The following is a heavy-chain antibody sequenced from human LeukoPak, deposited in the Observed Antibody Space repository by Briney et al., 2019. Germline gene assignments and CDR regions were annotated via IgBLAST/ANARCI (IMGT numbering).Heavy chain of an antibody. Sequence: GGSLSLSCAASGFTFSNSGFHWARQVPGKGLEWVALIWYDGSYKYYADAVKGRFTISKDNSKNTLYLQMNSLRAEDTAVYYCAKDLGTTRVLGDWGQGTLVTVSS. CDR2: IWYDGSYK. CDR1: GFTFSNSG. CDR3: AKDLGTTRVLGD. J-gene: IGHJ4*02. D-gene: IGHD1-1*01. V-gene: IGHV3-33*06.